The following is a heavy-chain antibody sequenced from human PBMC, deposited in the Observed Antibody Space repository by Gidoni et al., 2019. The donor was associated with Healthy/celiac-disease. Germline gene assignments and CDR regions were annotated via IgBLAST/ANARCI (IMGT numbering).Heavy chain of an antibody. CDR1: GFTFRSYA. D-gene: IGHD4-17*01. Sequence: EVQLLESGGGLVQPGGSLRLSCAASGFTFRSYAMSWVRQAPGKGLEWVSAISGSGGSTYYADSVKGRFTISRDNSKNTLYLQMNSLRAEDTAVYYCAKGTDDYGDYVFSFGYWGQGTLVTVSS. J-gene: IGHJ4*02. CDR3: AKGTDDYGDYVFSFGY. CDR2: ISGSGGST. V-gene: IGHV3-23*01.